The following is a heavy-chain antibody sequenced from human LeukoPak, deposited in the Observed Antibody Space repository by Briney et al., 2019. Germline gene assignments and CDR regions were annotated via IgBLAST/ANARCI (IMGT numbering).Heavy chain of an antibody. CDR2: INHSGST. V-gene: IGHV4-34*01. Sequence: PSETLSLTCAVYGGSFSGYYWSWIRQPPGKGLEWIGEINHSGSTNYNPSLKSRVTISVDTSKNQFSLKLSSVTAADTAVYHCARGPSRSTYYDFWSGYPPHYYYYYYMDVWGKGTTVTVSS. D-gene: IGHD3-3*01. J-gene: IGHJ6*03. CDR1: GGSFSGYY. CDR3: ARGPSRSTYYDFWSGYPPHYYYYYYMDV.